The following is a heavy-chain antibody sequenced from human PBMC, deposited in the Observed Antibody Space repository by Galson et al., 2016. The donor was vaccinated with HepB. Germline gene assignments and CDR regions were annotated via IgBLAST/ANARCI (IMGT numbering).Heavy chain of an antibody. CDR2: IYWDDDK. CDR1: GFSLTTGGVG. V-gene: IGHV2-5*05. D-gene: IGHD3-16*01. Sequence: PALVKPTQTLTLTCAFSGFSLTTGGVGVGWIRQPPGKALEWLAPIYWDDDKRYGPSRQNRLTITKDTSKNQVVLTLTNVDPMDTATYYCARAATWRYDFDFWGQGTLVTVSS. J-gene: IGHJ4*02. CDR3: ARAATWRYDFDF.